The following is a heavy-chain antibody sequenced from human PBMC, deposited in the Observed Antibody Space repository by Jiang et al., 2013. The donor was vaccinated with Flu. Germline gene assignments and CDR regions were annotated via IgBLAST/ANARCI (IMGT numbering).Heavy chain of an antibody. CDR1: GFTFSSYS. V-gene: IGHV3-21*01. CDR2: ISSSSSYI. Sequence: VQLVESGGGLVKPGGSLRLSCAASGFTFSSYSMNWVRQAPGKGLEWVSSISSSSSYIYYADSVKGRFTISRDNAKNSLYLQMNSLRAEDTAVYYCARDHYDILTGETDYWGQGTLVTVSS. D-gene: IGHD3-9*01. CDR3: ARDHYDILTGETDY. J-gene: IGHJ4*02.